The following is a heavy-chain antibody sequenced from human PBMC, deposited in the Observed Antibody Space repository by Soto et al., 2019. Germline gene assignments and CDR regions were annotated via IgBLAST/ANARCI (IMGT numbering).Heavy chain of an antibody. CDR3: ARDAGSGWYQCVDY. D-gene: IGHD6-19*01. J-gene: IGHJ4*02. CDR2: ISSSSSYI. V-gene: IGHV3-21*01. CDR1: GFTFSSYS. Sequence: SLRLSCAASGFTFSSYSMNWVRQAPGKGLEWVSSISSSSSYIYYADSVKGRFTISRDNAKNSLYLQMNSLRAEDTAVYYCARDAGSGWYQCVDYWGQGTLVTVSS.